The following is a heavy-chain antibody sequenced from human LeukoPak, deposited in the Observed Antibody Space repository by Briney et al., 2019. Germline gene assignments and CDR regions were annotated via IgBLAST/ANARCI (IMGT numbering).Heavy chain of an antibody. J-gene: IGHJ4*02. CDR3: ARGEWDNWNYDY. CDR2: ISAYNGNT. D-gene: IGHD1-7*01. Sequence: GASVKVSCKASGYTFTGYYMHWVRQAPGRGLEWMGWISAYNGNTNYAQKLQGRVTMTTDTSTSTAYMELRSLRSDDTAVYYCARGEWDNWNYDYWGQGTLVTVSS. CDR1: GYTFTGYY. V-gene: IGHV1-18*04.